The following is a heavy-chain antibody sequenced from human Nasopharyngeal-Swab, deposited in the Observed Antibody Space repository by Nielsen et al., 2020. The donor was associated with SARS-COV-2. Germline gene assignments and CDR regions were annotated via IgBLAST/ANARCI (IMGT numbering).Heavy chain of an antibody. Sequence: GESLKISCKGSGYSFISYWISWVRQMPGKGLEWMGRIDPSDSYTNYSPSFQGHVTISADKSISTAYLPWSSLKASDTAMYYCARQHVGELDYWGQGTLVTVSS. CDR3: ARQHVGELDY. V-gene: IGHV5-10-1*01. CDR2: IDPSDSYT. CDR1: GYSFISYW. D-gene: IGHD3-10*01. J-gene: IGHJ4*02.